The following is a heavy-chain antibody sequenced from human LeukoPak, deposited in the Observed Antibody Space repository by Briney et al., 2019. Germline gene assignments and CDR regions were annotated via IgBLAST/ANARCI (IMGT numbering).Heavy chain of an antibody. J-gene: IGHJ4*02. D-gene: IGHD2-8*01. CDR1: GGSISSYY. CDR2: IYSSGST. V-gene: IGHV4-4*07. CDR3: ARDGICGETADY. Sequence: SETLSLTCTVSGGSISSYYWSWIRQPAGKGLEWIGRIYSSGSTNYNPSLKSRVTMSVDTSKNQFSLKLSSVTAADTAVYYCARDGICGETADYWGQGTLVTVSS.